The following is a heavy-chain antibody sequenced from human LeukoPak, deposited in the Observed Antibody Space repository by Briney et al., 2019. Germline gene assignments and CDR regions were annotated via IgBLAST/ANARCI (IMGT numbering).Heavy chain of an antibody. J-gene: IGHJ4*02. Sequence: GGSLRLSCAASGFTFSSYEMNWVRQAPGKGLEWVSYISSSGSTIYYADSVKGRFTISRDNAKNSLYLQMNSLRAEGTAVYYCARVPLYSSGWYAEIDYWGQGTLVTVSS. D-gene: IGHD6-19*01. V-gene: IGHV3-48*03. CDR2: ISSSGSTI. CDR1: GFTFSSYE. CDR3: ARVPLYSSGWYAEIDY.